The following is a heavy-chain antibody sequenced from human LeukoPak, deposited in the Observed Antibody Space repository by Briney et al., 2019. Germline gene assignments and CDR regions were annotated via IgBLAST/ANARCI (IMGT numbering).Heavy chain of an antibody. Sequence: ASVKVSCKASGYTFTSYDINWVRQATGQGLEWMGWMNPNSGNTGYAQKFQGRVTITRNTSISTAYMELSSLRSEDTAVYSCARAAEGGQGTDYYYYMDVWGKGTTVTVSS. V-gene: IGHV1-8*03. CDR1: GYTFTSYD. D-gene: IGHD1-26*01. CDR2: MNPNSGNT. CDR3: ARAAEGGQGTDYYYYMDV. J-gene: IGHJ6*03.